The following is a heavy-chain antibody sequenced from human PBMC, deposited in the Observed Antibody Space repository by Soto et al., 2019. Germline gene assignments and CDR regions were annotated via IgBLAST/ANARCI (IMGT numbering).Heavy chain of an antibody. J-gene: IGHJ6*02. CDR3: AKDMYFGL. V-gene: IGHV3-23*01. CDR2: ISGSGGGT. CDR1: GFTFSSYA. D-gene: IGHD2-8*01. Sequence: GESLKISCAASGFTFSSYAMSWVRQAPGKGLEWVSAISGSGGGTYYADSVKGRFTISRDNSKNTLYLQMNSLRAEDTAVYYCAKDMYFGLWGQGTTVTVSS.